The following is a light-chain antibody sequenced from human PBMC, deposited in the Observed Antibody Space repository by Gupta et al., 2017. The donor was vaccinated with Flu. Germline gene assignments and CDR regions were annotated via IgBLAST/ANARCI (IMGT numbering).Light chain of an antibody. J-gene: IGKJ2*01. CDR2: GAS. V-gene: IGKV3-20*01. CDR1: QIVSSSY. Sequence: ATLSCRASQIVSSSYLAWYQQRPGQAPRLLIDGASSRATGIPDRFSGSGSGTDFTLTISRLEPEDFAVYYCQQYGSSPPKYTFGQGPKLEIK. CDR3: QQYGSSPPKYT.